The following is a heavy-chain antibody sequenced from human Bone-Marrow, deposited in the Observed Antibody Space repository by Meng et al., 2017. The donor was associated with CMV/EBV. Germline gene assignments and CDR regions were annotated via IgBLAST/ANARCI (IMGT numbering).Heavy chain of an antibody. CDR1: GYTFTDYF. CDR3: ARGRIAFDY. D-gene: IGHD2/OR15-2a*01. Sequence: ASVKVSCKASGYTFTDYFIHWVRQAPGQGLEWMGWINPNSGGTNFAQKFQGRVTMTRDTSISTAYMELSRLRSDDTAVYYCARGRIAFDYWGQGTLVTVSS. V-gene: IGHV1-2*02. J-gene: IGHJ4*02. CDR2: INPNSGGT.